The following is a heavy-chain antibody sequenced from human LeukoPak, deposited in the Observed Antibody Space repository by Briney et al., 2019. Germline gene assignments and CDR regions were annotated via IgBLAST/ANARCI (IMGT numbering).Heavy chain of an antibody. CDR2: IYYSGST. D-gene: IGHD3-16*01. Sequence: SETLSLTCTVSVGSIVGDYWSWIRQPPGKGLEWIAYIYYSGSTNYNSSLKSRVTISVDTSKNQFSLRLSSVTAADTAVYYCARDRGSLGGFDSWGQGTLVTVSS. CDR1: VGSIVGDY. V-gene: IGHV4-59*01. J-gene: IGHJ4*02. CDR3: ARDRGSLGGFDS.